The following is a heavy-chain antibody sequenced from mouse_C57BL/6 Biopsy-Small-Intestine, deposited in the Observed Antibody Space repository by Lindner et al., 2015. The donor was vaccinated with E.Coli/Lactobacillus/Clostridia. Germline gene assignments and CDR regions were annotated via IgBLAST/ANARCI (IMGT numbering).Heavy chain of an antibody. CDR3: ARGTDYFDY. D-gene: IGHD3-3*01. V-gene: IGHV1-4*01. Sequence: VQLQESGAELARPGASVKMSCKASGYTFTSYTMHWVKQRPGQGLEWIGAIYSGNGDSSYNQKFKGKATLTADKSSSTAYMQFSSLTSEDSAIYYCARGTDYFDYWGQGTTLTVSS. CDR1: GYTFTSYT. CDR2: IYSGNGDS. J-gene: IGHJ2*01.